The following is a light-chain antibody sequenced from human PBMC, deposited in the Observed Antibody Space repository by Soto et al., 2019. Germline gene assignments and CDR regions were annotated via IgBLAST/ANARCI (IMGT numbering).Light chain of an antibody. CDR3: AAWDDSLPGPMM. J-gene: IGLJ3*02. CDR1: SSNIGSNT. V-gene: IGLV1-44*01. Sequence: QSVLTQPPSASGTPGQRVTISCSGSSSNIGSNTVNWYQQLPGTAPKLLIYSDNQRPSGVPDRFSGSRSATSASLAISRLQSEDEADYYCAAWDDSLPGPMMFGGGTKLTVL. CDR2: SDN.